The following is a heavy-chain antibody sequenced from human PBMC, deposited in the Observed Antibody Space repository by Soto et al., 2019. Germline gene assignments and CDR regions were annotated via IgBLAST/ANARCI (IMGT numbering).Heavy chain of an antibody. CDR1: GFTFSSYG. Sequence: GGSLRLSCAASGFTFSSYGMHWVRQAPGKGLEWVANIKPDGSEKSYVDSVKGRLTISRDNAKNSLYLQMNSLRADDTAVYYCAREDKNTFDIWGQGTVVTVSS. D-gene: IGHD2-15*01. V-gene: IGHV3-7*01. CDR2: IKPDGSEK. J-gene: IGHJ3*02. CDR3: AREDKNTFDI.